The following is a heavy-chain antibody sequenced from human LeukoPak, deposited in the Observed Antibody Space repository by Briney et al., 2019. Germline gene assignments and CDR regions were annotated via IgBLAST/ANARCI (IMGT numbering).Heavy chain of an antibody. V-gene: IGHV3-30*03. CDR3: AREATWGQWYFDH. CDR2: VARDGGAK. D-gene: IGHD6-19*01. CDR1: GSSFSNHG. J-gene: IGHJ4*02. Sequence: RTSLRLSCGASGSSFSNHGMHWVRQAPGKGLEWVSVVARDGGAKFYADSVKGRFTLSRDNSKNMFFLQMNFLTVEDTAIYYCAREATWGQWYFDHWGQGTPVIVSS.